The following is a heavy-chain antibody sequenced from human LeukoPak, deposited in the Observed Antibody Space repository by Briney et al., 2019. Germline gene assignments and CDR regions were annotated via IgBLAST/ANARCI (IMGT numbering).Heavy chain of an antibody. Sequence: GGSLRLSRAHSGSTFRSYAMQWGRQAPGKGAEWGAGISYDGRNRYYADSVKGRFTISRENTKNTLYMQMNSLRPDDTVLYYCAREGGGNSRVYYFDYWGQGTLVTVSS. J-gene: IGHJ4*02. CDR2: ISYDGRNR. CDR3: AREGGGNSRVYYFDY. V-gene: IGHV3-30*04. D-gene: IGHD4-23*01. CDR1: GSTFRSYA.